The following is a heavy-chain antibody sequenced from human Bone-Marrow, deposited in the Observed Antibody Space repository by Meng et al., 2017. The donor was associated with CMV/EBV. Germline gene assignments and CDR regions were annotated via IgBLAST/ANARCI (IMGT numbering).Heavy chain of an antibody. D-gene: IGHD2-2*01. CDR2: ISAYNGNT. CDR3: ARDYGIVVVPAAIQNDY. J-gene: IGHJ4*02. V-gene: IGHV1-18*01. CDR1: GYTFTSYD. Sequence: ASVKVSCKASGYTFTSYDINWVRQATGQGLEWMGWISAYNGNTNYAQKLQGRVTMTTDTSTSTAYMELRSLRSDDTAVYYCARDYGIVVVPAAIQNDYWGQGTLVTVSS.